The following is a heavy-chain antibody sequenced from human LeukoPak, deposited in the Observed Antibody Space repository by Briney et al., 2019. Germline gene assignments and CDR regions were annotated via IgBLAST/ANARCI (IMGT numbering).Heavy chain of an antibody. CDR3: VRQRGVGSWSFDY. CDR1: GGSISSGHYW. Sequence: PETLSLTCTVSGGSISSGHYWWGWIRQPPGKGLDWIGSMYHSGNTHYNPSLQSRVTVSVDTSKDQFSLKLTSVTAADTAVYYCVRQRGVGSWSFDYWGQGNLVTVSS. CDR2: MYHSGNT. V-gene: IGHV4-39*01. J-gene: IGHJ4*02. D-gene: IGHD2-15*01.